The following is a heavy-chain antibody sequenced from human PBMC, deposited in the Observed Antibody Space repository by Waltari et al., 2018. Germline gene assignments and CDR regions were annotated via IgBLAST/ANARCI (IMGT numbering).Heavy chain of an antibody. Sequence: QVQLVESGGGVVQPGRSLRLSCAASGFPFSSYGMPWVRQAPGQGLERVAVISYDGSNKYYADSVKGRFTISRDNSKNTLYLQMNSLRAEDTAVYYCAKGPPGIAVAATLYYYYGMDVWGQGTTVTVSS. CDR3: AKGPPGIAVAATLYYYYGMDV. CDR1: GFPFSSYG. D-gene: IGHD6-19*01. CDR2: ISYDGSNK. J-gene: IGHJ6*02. V-gene: IGHV3-30*18.